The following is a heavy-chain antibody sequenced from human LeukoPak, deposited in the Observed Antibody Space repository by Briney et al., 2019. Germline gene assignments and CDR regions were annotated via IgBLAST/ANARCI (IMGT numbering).Heavy chain of an antibody. CDR2: ISGSGSTM. Sequence: GGSLRLSCAASGFTFSDYYMSWIRQAPGKGLECVSYISGSGSTMYYADSVKGRFTISRDNAKNSLYLQMNSLRAEDTVVYYCARDGGPADYDIWSAYYDYWGQGALVTVSS. J-gene: IGHJ4*02. D-gene: IGHD3-3*01. V-gene: IGHV3-11*04. CDR3: ARDGGPADYDIWSAYYDY. CDR1: GFTFSDYY.